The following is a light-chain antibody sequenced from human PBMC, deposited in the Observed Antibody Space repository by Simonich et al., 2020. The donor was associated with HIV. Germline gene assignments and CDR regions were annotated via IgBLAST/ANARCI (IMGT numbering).Light chain of an antibody. V-gene: IGKV1-39*01. CDR2: AAS. J-gene: IGKJ1*01. CDR1: QSISSY. CDR3: QQYNNWPPGGT. Sequence: IQLTQSPSSLSASVGDRVTITCRASQSISSYLNWYQQKPGKAPKLLIYAASSLQSGVPSRFSGSGSGTDCTLTISSLQPEDFAVYYCQQYNNWPPGGTFGQGTKVEIK.